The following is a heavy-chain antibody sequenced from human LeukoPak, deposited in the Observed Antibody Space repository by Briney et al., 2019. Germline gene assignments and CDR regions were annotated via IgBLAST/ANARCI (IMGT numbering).Heavy chain of an antibody. CDR2: ISSSTSYI. CDR3: ARGAIVGANFDY. CDR1: GFTFSSYS. V-gene: IGHV3-21*01. Sequence: GGSLRLSCAASGFTFSSYSMNWVRQAPGKGLEWVSSISSSTSYIYYGDSVKGRFTISRDNAKNSLYLQMNSLRAEDTAVYYCARGAIVGANFDYWGQGTLVTVSS. D-gene: IGHD1-26*01. J-gene: IGHJ4*02.